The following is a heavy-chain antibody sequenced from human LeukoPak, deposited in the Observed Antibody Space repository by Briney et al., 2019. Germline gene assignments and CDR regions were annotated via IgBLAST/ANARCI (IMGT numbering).Heavy chain of an antibody. CDR2: IIPIFGTA. Sequence: SVKVSFKASGATFSSYAISWVRQAPGQGLEWMGGIIPIFGTANYAQKFQGRVTITTDESTSTAYMELSSLRSEDTAVYYCAPLAPYNWFDPWGQGTLVTVSS. V-gene: IGHV1-69*05. CDR3: APLAPYNWFDP. J-gene: IGHJ5*02. CDR1: GATFSSYA.